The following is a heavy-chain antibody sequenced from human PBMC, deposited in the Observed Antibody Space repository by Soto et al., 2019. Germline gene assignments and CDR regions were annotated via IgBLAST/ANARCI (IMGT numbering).Heavy chain of an antibody. J-gene: IGHJ4*02. CDR2: ISGSGGST. Sequence: GESLKISCAASGFTFSSYAMSWVRQAPGKGLEWVSAISGSGGSTYYADSVKGRFTISRDNSKNTLYLQMNSLRAEDTAVYYCAKDRRSGPSAFDYWGQGTLVTVSS. CDR1: GFTFSSYA. V-gene: IGHV3-23*01. CDR3: AKDRRSGPSAFDY.